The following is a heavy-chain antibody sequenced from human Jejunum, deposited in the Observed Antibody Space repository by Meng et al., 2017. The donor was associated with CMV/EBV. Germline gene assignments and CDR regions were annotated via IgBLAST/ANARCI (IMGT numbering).Heavy chain of an antibody. CDR1: GYTFTGYY. V-gene: IGHV1-2*04. D-gene: IGHD2-8*01. CDR2: ININSGGT. J-gene: IGHJ4*02. Sequence: QVQLVQAGCEGKTPGASVKVSCKASGYTFTGYYMHWVRQAPGQGLEWMGWININSGGTNYAQKFQGWITMTRDTSISTAYMELSRLRSDDTAVYYCARGEEYCTNGVCSPGYWGQGSLVTVSS. CDR3: ARGEEYCTNGVCSPGY.